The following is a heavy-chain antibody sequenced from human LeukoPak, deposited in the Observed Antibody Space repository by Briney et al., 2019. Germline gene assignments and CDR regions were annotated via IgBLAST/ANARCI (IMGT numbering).Heavy chain of an antibody. D-gene: IGHD1-26*01. V-gene: IGHV1-2*02. CDR3: ARDGIVGATRGDY. J-gene: IGHJ4*02. Sequence: ASVKVSCKTSGYTFTGYYMHWVRQAPGQGLEWMGWINPNSGGTNYAQKFQGRVTMTRDTSISTAYMELSRLRSDDTAVYYCARDGIVGATRGDYWGQGTLVTVSS. CDR2: INPNSGGT. CDR1: GYTFTGYY.